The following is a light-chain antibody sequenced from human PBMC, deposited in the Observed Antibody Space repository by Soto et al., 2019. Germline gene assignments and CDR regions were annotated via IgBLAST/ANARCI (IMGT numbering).Light chain of an antibody. J-gene: IGKJ5*01. Sequence: EIVLTQSPGTLSLSPGERATLSCRASQSVSSSYLAWYQQKPGQAPRLLIYGASSRATGIPDRFSGSGSGTEFTLTISSLQSEDFAVYYCQQYNSWPPITFGLGTRLEI. CDR1: QSVSSSY. CDR3: QQYNSWPPIT. CDR2: GAS. V-gene: IGKV3-20*01.